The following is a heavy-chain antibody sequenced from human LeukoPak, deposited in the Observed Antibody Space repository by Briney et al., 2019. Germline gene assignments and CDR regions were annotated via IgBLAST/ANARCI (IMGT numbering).Heavy chain of an antibody. J-gene: IGHJ6*03. V-gene: IGHV4-39*02. CDR2: IYYSGST. D-gene: IGHD1-26*01. CDR3: ARDEKSGSYYHYYYYMDV. Sequence: SETLSLTCTVSGGSISSSSYYWGWIRQPPGKGLEWIGSIYYSGSTYYNPSLKSRVTISVDTSKNQFSLKLSSVTAADTAVYYCARDEKSGSYYHYYYYMDVWGKGTTVTVSS. CDR1: GGSISSSSYY.